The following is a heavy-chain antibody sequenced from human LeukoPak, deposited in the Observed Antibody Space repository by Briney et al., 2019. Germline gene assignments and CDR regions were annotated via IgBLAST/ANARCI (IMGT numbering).Heavy chain of an antibody. Sequence: ASVKVSCKASGYTFTSYYMHWVRQAPGQGLEWMGIINPSGGSTSYAQKLQGRVTMTTDTSTSTAYMELRSLRSDDTAVYYCARRYSSGPYDAFDIWGQGTMVTVSS. CDR2: INPSGGST. V-gene: IGHV1-46*01. CDR1: GYTFTSYY. J-gene: IGHJ3*02. CDR3: ARRYSSGPYDAFDI. D-gene: IGHD3-22*01.